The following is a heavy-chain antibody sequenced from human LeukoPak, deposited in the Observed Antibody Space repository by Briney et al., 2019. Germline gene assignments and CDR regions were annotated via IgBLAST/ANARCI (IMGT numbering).Heavy chain of an antibody. CDR2: ITGSGDTT. Sequence: QPGGSLRLSCAASGFTFSSYAVTWARQAPGKGLEWVSGITGSGDTTFYADSVKGRFTISRDNSKNTLYLQMHSLRAEDTAVYYCVKDYSTIAAAANPLFDYWGQGALVTVSS. CDR1: GFTFSSYA. J-gene: IGHJ4*02. D-gene: IGHD6-13*01. V-gene: IGHV3-23*01. CDR3: VKDYSTIAAAANPLFDY.